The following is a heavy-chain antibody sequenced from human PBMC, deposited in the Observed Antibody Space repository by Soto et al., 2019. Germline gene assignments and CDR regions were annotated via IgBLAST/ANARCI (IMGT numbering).Heavy chain of an antibody. CDR1: GFTFSSYG. CDR3: PQAGDYASSYYGMDV. CDR2: ISYDGSNK. J-gene: IGHJ6*02. D-gene: IGHD4-17*01. V-gene: IGHV3-30*18. Sequence: GGSLRLSCAASGFTFSSYGMHWVRQAPGKGLEWVAVISYDGSNKYYADSVKGRFTISRDNSKNTLYLQMNSLRAEDTAVYYCPQAGDYASSYYGMDVWGQGTRVTVSS.